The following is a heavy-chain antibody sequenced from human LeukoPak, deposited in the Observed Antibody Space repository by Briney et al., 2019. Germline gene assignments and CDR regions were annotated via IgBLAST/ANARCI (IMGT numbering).Heavy chain of an antibody. J-gene: IGHJ3*01. CDR2: ISWYSDTI. V-gene: IGHV3-9*01. CDR3: ASRAMAAFGV. CDR1: GFTFDDYT. Sequence: GGSLRLSCAASGFTFDDYTVPWVRQAPGKGLEWVSGISWYSDTIGYADSVKGRFTISRDNAKNSLYLQMNSLRAEDTALYYCASRAMAAFGVWGQGAMVTV. D-gene: IGHD5-18*01.